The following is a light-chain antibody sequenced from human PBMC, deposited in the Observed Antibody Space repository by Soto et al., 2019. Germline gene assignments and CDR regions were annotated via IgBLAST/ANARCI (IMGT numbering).Light chain of an antibody. CDR2: GAS. V-gene: IGKV1-6*01. Sequence: AIPMTQFPSSLSASVGDRVTITCRASQGIRNDLGWYQQKSGRAPKLLIFGASTLQSGVPSRFSGSGSGTAFTLTISSLQPEDFATYYCLHDYNYPYTFGQGTKVEIK. CDR1: QGIRND. CDR3: LHDYNYPYT. J-gene: IGKJ2*01.